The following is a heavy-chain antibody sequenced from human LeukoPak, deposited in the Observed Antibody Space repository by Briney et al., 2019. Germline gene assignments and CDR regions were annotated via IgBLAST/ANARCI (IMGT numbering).Heavy chain of an antibody. Sequence: PGGSLRLSCVASGFTLSNYDMSWVRQAPGKGLEWVSVIYSGGSTYYADSVKGRFTISRDNSKSTLDLRMNSLRAEDTAVYYCAREVCGGDCYTDYWGQGTLVTVS. V-gene: IGHV3-53*01. CDR2: IYSGGST. CDR1: GFTLSNYD. D-gene: IGHD2-21*02. J-gene: IGHJ4*02. CDR3: AREVCGGDCYTDY.